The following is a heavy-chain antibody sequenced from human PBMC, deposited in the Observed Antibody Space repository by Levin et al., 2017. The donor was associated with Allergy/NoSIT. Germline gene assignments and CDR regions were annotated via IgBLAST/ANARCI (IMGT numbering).Heavy chain of an antibody. V-gene: IGHV3-13*04. CDR2: IGTGGDT. D-gene: IGHD6-19*01. Sequence: GESLKISCAGSGFTLSSHDMYWVRQVTGKGLEWVSTIGTGGDTKYADSVKGRFTVSRENAKNSLYLQMNGLRAGDTAVYYCAREIAVSGFWYFDLWGRGTLVTVSS. CDR3: AREIAVSGFWYFDL. J-gene: IGHJ2*01. CDR1: GFTLSSHD.